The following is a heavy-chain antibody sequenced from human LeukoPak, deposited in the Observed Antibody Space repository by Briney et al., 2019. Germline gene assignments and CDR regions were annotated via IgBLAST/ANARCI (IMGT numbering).Heavy chain of an antibody. V-gene: IGHV4-39*07. D-gene: IGHD3-10*01. CDR1: GGSISSSSYY. CDR3: ASPGVWFGSRDY. Sequence: PSETLSLTCTVSGGSISSSSYYWGWIRQPPGKGVEWIGSIYYSGSTYHNPALKSRVTISVDTSKNQFSLKLSSVTAADTAVYYCASPGVWFGSRDYWGQGTLVTVSS. J-gene: IGHJ4*02. CDR2: IYYSGST.